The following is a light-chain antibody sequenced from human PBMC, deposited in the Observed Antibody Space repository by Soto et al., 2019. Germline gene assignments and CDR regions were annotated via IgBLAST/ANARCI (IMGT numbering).Light chain of an antibody. CDR2: ATS. Sequence: DIQMTQSPSSLSASVGDRVTITCRASQSISSYLNWYQQKPGKAPNLLIYATSTLQSGVPSGFSGSGSGTDFTLTISSLQPEDFATYYCQQANSFPITLGQGTRLEIK. J-gene: IGKJ5*01. CDR3: QQANSFPIT. CDR1: QSISSY. V-gene: IGKV1-39*01.